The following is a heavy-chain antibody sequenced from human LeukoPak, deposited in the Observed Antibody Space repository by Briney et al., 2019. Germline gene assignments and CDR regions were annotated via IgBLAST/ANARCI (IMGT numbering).Heavy chain of an antibody. J-gene: IGHJ3*02. D-gene: IGHD3-22*01. V-gene: IGHV4-30-2*01. CDR2: IYHSGST. CDR3: ARAPDYYDSSGQPMGAFDI. Sequence: SQTLSLTCAVSGGSISSGGYSWSWIRQPPGKGLEWTGYIYHSGSTYYNPPLKSRVTISVDRSKNQFSLKLSSVTAADTAVYYCARAPDYYDSSGQPMGAFDIWGQGTMVTVSS. CDR1: GGSISSGGYS.